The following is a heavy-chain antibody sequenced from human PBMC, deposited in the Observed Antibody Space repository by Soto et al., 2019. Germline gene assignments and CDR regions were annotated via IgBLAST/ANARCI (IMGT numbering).Heavy chain of an antibody. D-gene: IGHD1-26*01. J-gene: IGHJ6*02. CDR2: IIPIFSTA. CDR3: ARVLVGATCDYYYYGMDV. CDR1: GGTFSSYA. V-gene: IGHV1-69*13. Sequence: SVKVSCKASGGTFSSYAISWVPQAPGQGLEWMGGIIPIFSTANYAQRFQGRVTLTADESTSTAYMELSSLRSEDTAVYYCARVLVGATCDYYYYGMDVWGQGTTVTVSS.